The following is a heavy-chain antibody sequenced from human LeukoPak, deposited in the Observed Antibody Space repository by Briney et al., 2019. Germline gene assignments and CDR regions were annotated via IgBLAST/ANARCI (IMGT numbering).Heavy chain of an antibody. CDR3: ARPGGWQWPNNWFDP. CDR2: IFYSGST. CDR1: GGSISTSSYY. V-gene: IGHV4-39*01. J-gene: IGHJ5*02. Sequence: SETLSLTCTVSGGSISTSSYYWGWVRQPPGKGLEWIGNIFYSGSTYYSPSLKSRVTISLDTSRNQFSLKLSSVTAADTAVYYCARPGGWQWPNNWFDPWGQGTLVTVSS. D-gene: IGHD6-19*01.